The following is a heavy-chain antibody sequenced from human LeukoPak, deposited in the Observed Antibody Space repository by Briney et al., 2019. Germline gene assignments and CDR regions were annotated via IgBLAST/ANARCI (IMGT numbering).Heavy chain of an antibody. Sequence: ASVKVSCKASGGTFSSYAISWVRQAPGQGLEWMGGIIPIFGTANYAQKFQGRVTITADKSTSTAYMELSSLRSEDTAVYYCARDRQSGYYDSSGYFAFDYWGQGTLVTVSS. D-gene: IGHD3-22*01. CDR1: GGTFSSYA. CDR3: ARDRQSGYYDSSGYFAFDY. CDR2: IIPIFGTA. V-gene: IGHV1-69*06. J-gene: IGHJ4*02.